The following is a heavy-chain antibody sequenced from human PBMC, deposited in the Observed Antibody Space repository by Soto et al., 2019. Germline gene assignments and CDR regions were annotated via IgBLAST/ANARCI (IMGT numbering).Heavy chain of an antibody. CDR3: AIPSGLTVTGPDY. CDR1: GFTFSNCG. Sequence: GGSLRLSCAASGFTFSNCGMSWVRQAPGKGLAWVSAISGNGDATYYADSVKGRVTISRDNSKNTLFLQMNSLRAEDTAVYYCAIPSGLTVTGPDYWGQGTLVTVSS. V-gene: IGHV3-23*01. CDR2: ISGNGDAT. J-gene: IGHJ4*02. D-gene: IGHD6-19*01.